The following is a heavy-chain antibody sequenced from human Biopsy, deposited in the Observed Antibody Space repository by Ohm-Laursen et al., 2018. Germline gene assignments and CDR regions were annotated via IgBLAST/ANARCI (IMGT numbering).Heavy chain of an antibody. CDR3: AKDRYNYTPIGGFSMDV. J-gene: IGHJ6*02. Sequence: SLRLSCAASGFTFSDYGMHWVRQAPGKGLEWVALIWYDGSSQYYADSVKGRFTISRDNSRDTLYLQMSSLRAEDTAVYYCAKDRYNYTPIGGFSMDVWGQGTTVTVSS. CDR1: GFTFSDYG. V-gene: IGHV3-30*02. CDR2: IWYDGSSQ. D-gene: IGHD5-18*01.